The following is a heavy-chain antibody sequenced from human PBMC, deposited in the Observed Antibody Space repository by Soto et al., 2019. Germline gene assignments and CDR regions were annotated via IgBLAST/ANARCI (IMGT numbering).Heavy chain of an antibody. CDR1: GFSVSDSY. Sequence: NPGGSLRLSCVASGFSVSDSYITWIRQAPGKGLEWISHISGSGNTIYYADSVKGRFTISRDNAKNSIDLQMSSLIGDDTALYYCARATYSGFGLDYWGQGTLVTVSS. CDR2: ISGSGNTI. CDR3: ARATYSGFGLDY. D-gene: IGHD5-12*01. J-gene: IGHJ4*02. V-gene: IGHV3-11*01.